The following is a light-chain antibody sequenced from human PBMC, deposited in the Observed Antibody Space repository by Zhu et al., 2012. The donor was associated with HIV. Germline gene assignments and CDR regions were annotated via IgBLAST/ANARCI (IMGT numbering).Light chain of an antibody. J-gene: IGKJ2*01. Sequence: IVLTQSPGTLSFSPGERATLSCRASHSITSSYLAWYQQKPGQAPRLLIYAASNRATDFTLTISRLEPEDFAVYYCQLYANPPPYSFGQGTKLEIK. CDR1: HSITSSY. V-gene: IGKV3-20*01. CDR3: QLYANPPPYS. CDR2: AAS.